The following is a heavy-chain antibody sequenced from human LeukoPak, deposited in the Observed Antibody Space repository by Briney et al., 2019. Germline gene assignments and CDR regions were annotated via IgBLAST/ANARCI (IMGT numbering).Heavy chain of an antibody. Sequence: PGGSLRLSCAASGFTFSSYGMNWVRQAPGKGLEWIGSIYYSGSTYYNPSLKSRVTISVDTSKNQFSLKLSSVTAADTAVYYCARRNYGSGSFDYWGQGTLVTVSS. J-gene: IGHJ4*02. CDR2: IYYSGST. D-gene: IGHD3-10*01. CDR1: GFTFSSYG. V-gene: IGHV4-39*01. CDR3: ARRNYGSGSFDY.